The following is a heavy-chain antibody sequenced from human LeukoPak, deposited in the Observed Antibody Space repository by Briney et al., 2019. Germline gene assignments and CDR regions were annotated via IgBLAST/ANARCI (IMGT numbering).Heavy chain of an antibody. V-gene: IGHV3-7*01. Sequence: GKSLRLSCAASGFTFTTYYMSWVRQAPGKGLEWVANINQDGRTKYYVDSVKGRFTISRDNAITSMFLQMNSLRAEDTAVYYCARENSANDYWGQGTLVTVSS. CDR1: GFTFTTYY. CDR3: ARENSANDY. CDR2: INQDGRTK. J-gene: IGHJ4*02. D-gene: IGHD1-7*01.